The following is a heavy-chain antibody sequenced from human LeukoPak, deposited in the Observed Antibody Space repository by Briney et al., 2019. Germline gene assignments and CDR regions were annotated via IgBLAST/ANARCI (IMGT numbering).Heavy chain of an antibody. CDR3: ARDFFRTTVVTRWGFDP. CDR2: INPSGDNT. V-gene: IGHV1-46*01. CDR1: GYTFTNNF. D-gene: IGHD4-23*01. J-gene: IGHJ5*02. Sequence: ASVKVSCKASGYTFTNNFMHWVRQAPGQGLEWMGIINPSGDNTWYAQKFRGRVTMTRDTSISTAYMELSRLRSDDTAVYYCARDFFRTTVVTRWGFDPWGQGTLVTVSS.